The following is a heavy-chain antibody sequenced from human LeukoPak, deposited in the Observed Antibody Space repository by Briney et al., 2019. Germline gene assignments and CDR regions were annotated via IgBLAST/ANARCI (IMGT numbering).Heavy chain of an antibody. V-gene: IGHV3-21*01. CDR1: GFTFSSYS. CDR2: ISSSSSYI. Sequence: GGSLRLSCAASGFTFSSYSMNWVRQAPGKGLEWVSSISSSSSYIYYADSVKGRFTISRDNAKNSLYLQMNSLRAEDTAVYYCARERSDTAYVGFDYWGQGTLVTVSS. D-gene: IGHD5-18*01. J-gene: IGHJ4*02. CDR3: ARERSDTAYVGFDY.